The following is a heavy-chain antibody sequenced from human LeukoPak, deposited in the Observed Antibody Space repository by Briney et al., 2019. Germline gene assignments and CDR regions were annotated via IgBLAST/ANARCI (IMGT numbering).Heavy chain of an antibody. J-gene: IGHJ4*02. CDR3: ARDRTKADFDY. CDR2: IYYSGST. V-gene: IGHV4-59*12. CDR1: GGSISNYY. Sequence: SETLSLTCIVTGGSISNYYWSWIRQPPGKGLEYIGYIYYSGSTSYNPSLKSRVTISVDMSKNQFSLKLSSVTAADTAVYYCARDRTKADFDYWGQGTLVTVSS.